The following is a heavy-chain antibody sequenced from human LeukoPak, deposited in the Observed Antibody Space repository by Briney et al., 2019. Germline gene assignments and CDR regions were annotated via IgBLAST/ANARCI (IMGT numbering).Heavy chain of an antibody. J-gene: IGHJ5*02. Sequence: GRSLRLSCAASGFTISTYGMHWVRQAPGKGLEWVAMISHDGNDKYYTDSVKGRFTISRDNSKNTLDLQMTSLRVEDTAVYYCAKDLYSNGWYNYFDPWGQGTLVTVSS. CDR1: GFTISTYG. CDR2: ISHDGNDK. D-gene: IGHD6-19*01. CDR3: AKDLYSNGWYNYFDP. V-gene: IGHV3-30*18.